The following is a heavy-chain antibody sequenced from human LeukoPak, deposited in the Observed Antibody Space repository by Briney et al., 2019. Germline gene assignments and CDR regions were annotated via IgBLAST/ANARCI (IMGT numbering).Heavy chain of an antibody. CDR2: INPSGGST. D-gene: IGHD5-18*01. CDR3: ARIQYARGYSYGPSDY. Sequence: ASVKVSCKASGYTFTSYYMHWVRQAPGQGLEWMGIINPSGGSTSYAQKFQGRITMTRDTSTSTVYMELSSLRSGDTAVYYCARIQYARGYSYGPSDYWGQGTLVTVSS. J-gene: IGHJ4*02. CDR1: GYTFTSYY. V-gene: IGHV1-46*01.